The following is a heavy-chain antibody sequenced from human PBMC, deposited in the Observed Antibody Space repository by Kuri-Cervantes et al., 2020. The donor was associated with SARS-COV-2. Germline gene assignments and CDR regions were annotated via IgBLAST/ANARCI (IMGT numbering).Heavy chain of an antibody. Sequence: ASVKVSCKASGYTFSSYAIHWVRQAPGQGLEWMGWINTATGNTHYSQKFQGRVTITRDTAASTEYMDLNSLRSEDTALYYCAREVGYCDSGRCYGLDAFDIWGQGTMVTVSS. CDR2: INTATGNT. J-gene: IGHJ3*02. CDR3: AREVGYCDSGRCYGLDAFDI. D-gene: IGHD2-2*01. V-gene: IGHV1-3*04. CDR1: GYTFSSYA.